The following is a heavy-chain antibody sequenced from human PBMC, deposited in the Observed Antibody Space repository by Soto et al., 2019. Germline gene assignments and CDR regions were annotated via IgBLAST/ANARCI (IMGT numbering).Heavy chain of an antibody. D-gene: IGHD6-6*01. CDR2: ISYDGSNK. V-gene: IGHV3-30*18. CDR3: AKDHRLAARSLNWFDP. CDR1: VFTFSSYG. Sequence: GGSLRLSCAASVFTFSSYGMHWVRQAPGKGLEWVAVISYDGSNKYYADSVKGRFTISRDNSKNTLYLQMNSLRAEDTAVYYCAKDHRLAARSLNWFDPWGQGTLVTVSS. J-gene: IGHJ5*02.